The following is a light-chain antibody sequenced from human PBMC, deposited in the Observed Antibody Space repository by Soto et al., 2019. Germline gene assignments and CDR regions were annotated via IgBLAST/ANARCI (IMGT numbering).Light chain of an antibody. CDR1: QNVSHNY. CDR2: GAS. J-gene: IGKJ1*01. V-gene: IGKV3-20*01. Sequence: EVVLTQSPGTLSLSPRERATLSCRASQNVSHNYLAWYQHKPGQAPRLLIYGASNSAPGIPDRFSGSGSGPDFTLAIRRLEPEDFAVYYCQQYAASPRTFGQGTLVEVK. CDR3: QQYAASPRT.